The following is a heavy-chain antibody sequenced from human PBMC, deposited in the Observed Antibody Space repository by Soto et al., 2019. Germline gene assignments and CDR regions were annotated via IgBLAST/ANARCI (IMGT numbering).Heavy chain of an antibody. CDR3: AKENGYSSSWFEFDY. CDR1: GFNFSSYA. V-gene: IGHV3-23*01. D-gene: IGHD6-13*01. CDR2: ISGSGGST. J-gene: IGHJ4*02. Sequence: GGSLRLSCAASGFNFSSYAMSWVRQAPGKGLEWVSAISGSGGSTYYADSVKGRFTIPRDNSKNTLYLQMNSLRAEDTAVYYCAKENGYSSSWFEFDYWGQGTLVTVSS.